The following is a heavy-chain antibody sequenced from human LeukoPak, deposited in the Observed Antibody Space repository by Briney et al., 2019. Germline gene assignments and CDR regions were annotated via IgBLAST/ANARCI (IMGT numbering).Heavy chain of an antibody. V-gene: IGHV1-8*01. CDR2: MNPNSGNT. J-gene: IGHJ6*03. CDR1: GYTFTSYE. CDR3: ARGWEYGSSWYYYYYYYMDV. Sequence: GASVKVSCKASGYTFTSYEINWVRQATGQGLEWMEWMNPNSGNTGYAQKFQGRVTMTRNTSISTAYMELSSLRSEDTAVYYCARGWEYGSSWYYYYYYYMDVWGKGTTVTISS. D-gene: IGHD6-13*01.